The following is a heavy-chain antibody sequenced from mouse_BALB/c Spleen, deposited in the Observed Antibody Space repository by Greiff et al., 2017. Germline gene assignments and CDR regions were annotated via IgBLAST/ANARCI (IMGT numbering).Heavy chain of an antibody. D-gene: IGHD2-3*01. CDR3: ARSGLLPSWFAY. CDR1: GFNIKDTY. V-gene: IGHV14-3*02. CDR2: IDPANGNT. J-gene: IGHJ3*01. Sequence: VQLKESGAELVKPGASVKLSCTASGFNIKDTYMHWVKQRPEQGLEWIGRIDPANGNTKYDPKFQGKATITADTSSNTAYLQLSSLTSEDTAVYYCARSGLLPSWFAYWGQGTLVTVSA.